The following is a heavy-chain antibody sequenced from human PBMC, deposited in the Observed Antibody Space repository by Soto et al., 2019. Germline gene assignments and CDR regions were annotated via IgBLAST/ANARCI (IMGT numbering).Heavy chain of an antibody. CDR1: GGSISSTDHY. D-gene: IGHD2-15*01. CDR3: ARLVFHCLRGSCDDYNFYGLDV. V-gene: IGHV4-39*01. CDR2: IYYAGST. J-gene: IGHJ6*02. Sequence: PWETLSLTCTVSGGSISSTDHYWGWIRQPPGKGLEWLGSIYYAGSTFHNLSLKRRATISVDTSRNQFSLRLSSVTASDTAVYYCARLVFHCLRGSCDDYNFYGLDVWGQGTTVTVSS.